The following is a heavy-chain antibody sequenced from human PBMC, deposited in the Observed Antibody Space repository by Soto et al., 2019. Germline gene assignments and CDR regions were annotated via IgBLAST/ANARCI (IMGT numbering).Heavy chain of an antibody. Sequence: GESLKISCQGSGYRFTSYWISWVRQMPGKGLEWMGKIDPSDSYTNYSPSFQGHVSISADKSISTAYLQWSSLKASDTAMYYCARHLGMTYLPDYWGQGTLVTVSS. J-gene: IGHJ4*02. CDR2: IDPSDSYT. CDR3: ARHLGMTYLPDY. CDR1: GYRFTSYW. V-gene: IGHV5-10-1*01. D-gene: IGHD3-16*01.